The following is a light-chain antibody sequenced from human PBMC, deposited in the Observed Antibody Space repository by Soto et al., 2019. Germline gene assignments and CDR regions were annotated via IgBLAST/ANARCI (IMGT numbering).Light chain of an antibody. Sequence: DIPMTQSPSTLSASVGARVTITCRASQSVNRRLAWYQQKPGKAPKLLIYETSSLESGVPSRFGGSGSGTEFTLTISSLQPDDFAIYYCQEYNTYSWTFGQGTKVDIK. CDR2: ETS. J-gene: IGKJ1*01. CDR1: QSVNRR. CDR3: QEYNTYSWT. V-gene: IGKV1-5*03.